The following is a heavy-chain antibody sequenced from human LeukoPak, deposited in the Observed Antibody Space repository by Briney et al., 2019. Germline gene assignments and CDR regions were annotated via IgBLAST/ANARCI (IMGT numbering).Heavy chain of an antibody. CDR2: IYYSGST. V-gene: IGHV4-59*01. CDR3: ARDYSSSSLWFDP. Sequence: SETLSLTCTVSGGSISSYYWSWTRQPPGKGLEWIGYIYYSGSTNYNPSLKSRVTISVDTSKNQFSLKLSSVTAADTAVYYCARDYSSSSLWFDPWGQGTLVTVSS. D-gene: IGHD6-6*01. J-gene: IGHJ5*02. CDR1: GGSISSYY.